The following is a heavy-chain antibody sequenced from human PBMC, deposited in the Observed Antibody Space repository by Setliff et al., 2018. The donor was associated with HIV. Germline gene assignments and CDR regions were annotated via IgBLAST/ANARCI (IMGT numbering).Heavy chain of an antibody. Sequence: GSLRLSCAASGFTVSSNYMNWVRQAPGKGLEWVSIIYSDGSTYHRDSVKGRFTLSRDNSKNTVYLQVGSLRPDDTAMYYCARSRPYNSALDYWGQGTLVTVSS. V-gene: IGHV3-66*02. CDR3: ARSRPYNSALDY. D-gene: IGHD6-25*01. CDR2: IYSDGST. J-gene: IGHJ4*02. CDR1: GFTVSSNY.